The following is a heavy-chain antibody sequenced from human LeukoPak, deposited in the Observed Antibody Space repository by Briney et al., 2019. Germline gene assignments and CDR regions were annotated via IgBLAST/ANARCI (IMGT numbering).Heavy chain of an antibody. V-gene: IGHV3-23*01. J-gene: IGHJ5*02. CDR3: AKDHIVVVPGNGHTGFDP. Sequence: GGSLRLSCAASGFTFSSYAMSWVRQAPGKGLEWVSAISGSGGSTYYADSVKGRFTISRDNSKNTLYLQMNSLRAEDTAVYYCAKDHIVVVPGNGHTGFDPWGQGTLVTVSS. CDR2: ISGSGGST. D-gene: IGHD2-2*01. CDR1: GFTFSSYA.